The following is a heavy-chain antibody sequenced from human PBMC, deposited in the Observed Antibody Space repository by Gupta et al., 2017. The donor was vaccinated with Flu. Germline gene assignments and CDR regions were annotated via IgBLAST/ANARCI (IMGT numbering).Heavy chain of an antibody. D-gene: IGHD3-10*01. J-gene: IGHJ3*02. V-gene: IGHV4-39*01. CDR1: GGSISSNNHY. CDR3: PRQSAQCGEWAFDI. CDR2: IKYNGHN. Sequence: QLQLQESGPGLVKPSETLSLTCTVSGGSISSNNHYWGWIRQPPGKGREWIGSIKYNGHNYYKQARKSRVIISVETSKNQCCLKLNSVNDDDTAVYYCPRQSAQCGEWAFDIWGQGKMVTVSS.